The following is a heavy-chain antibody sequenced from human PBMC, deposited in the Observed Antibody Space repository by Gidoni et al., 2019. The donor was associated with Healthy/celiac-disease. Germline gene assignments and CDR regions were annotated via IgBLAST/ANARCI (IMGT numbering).Heavy chain of an antibody. J-gene: IGHJ4*02. CDR3: ARKAELGPFDY. D-gene: IGHD1-26*01. Sequence: QVQLQQWGAGLLKPSETLSLTCAVYGGSFSGYDWSGIRQPPGKGLEWIGEINHSGSTNYNPSLKSRVTKSVDTSKNQFSLKLSSVTAADTAVYYCARKAELGPFDYWGQGTLVTVSS. V-gene: IGHV4-34*01. CDR2: INHSGST. CDR1: GGSFSGYD.